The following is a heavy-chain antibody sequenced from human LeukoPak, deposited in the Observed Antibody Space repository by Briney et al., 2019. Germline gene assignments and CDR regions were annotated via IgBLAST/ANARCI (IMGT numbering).Heavy chain of an antibody. J-gene: IGHJ3*02. Sequence: GGSLRLSCAASGFTFDDYAMSWVRQAPGKGLEWVSGINRNGGSSGYVDSVKGRFTISRDNAKNSLYLQMNSLRGEDTALYYCARDAHFGGVFDIWGQGTMVTVSS. CDR2: INRNGGSS. V-gene: IGHV3-20*04. D-gene: IGHD2-21*01. CDR1: GFTFDDYA. CDR3: ARDAHFGGVFDI.